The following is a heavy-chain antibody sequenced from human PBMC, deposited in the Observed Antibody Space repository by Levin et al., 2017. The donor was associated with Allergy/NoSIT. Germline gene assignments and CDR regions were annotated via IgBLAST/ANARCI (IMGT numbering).Heavy chain of an antibody. CDR3: ASTPLDIGGTYYYGSGTYNAFDI. CDR1: GGSVSSGSYY. V-gene: IGHV4-61*01. D-gene: IGHD3-10*01. CDR2: IYYSGST. J-gene: IGHJ3*02. Sequence: SQTLSLTCTVSGGSVSSGSYYWSWIRQPPGKGLEWIGYIYYSGSTNYNPSLKSRVTISVDTSKNQFSLKLSSVTAADTAVYYCASTPLDIGGTYYYGSGTYNAFDIWGQGTMVTVSS.